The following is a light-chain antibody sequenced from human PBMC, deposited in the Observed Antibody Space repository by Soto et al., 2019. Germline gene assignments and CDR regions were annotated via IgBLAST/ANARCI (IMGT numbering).Light chain of an antibody. Sequence: IQLTQSPSSLSASVGDRVTITCRASQGISSYLAWYQQKPGKAPNLLIYAASTLQSGVPSRFSGSGSGTDFTLTISSLQPEDFATYYCQHYVNYPITFGQGTRLDLK. J-gene: IGKJ5*01. CDR1: QGISSY. V-gene: IGKV1-9*01. CDR3: QHYVNYPIT. CDR2: AAS.